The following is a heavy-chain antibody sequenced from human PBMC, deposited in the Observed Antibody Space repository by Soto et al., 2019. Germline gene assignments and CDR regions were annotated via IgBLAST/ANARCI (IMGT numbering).Heavy chain of an antibody. CDR2: INHIGES. J-gene: IGHJ4*02. V-gene: IGHV4-34*01. CDR1: GGSLTDYW. Sequence: QVHLQQWGTGLLKPSETLSLTCAVYGGSLTDYWWTWIRQTPGKGLEWIGEINHIGESNHNPSLKSRVTISLDTSQNQFSLKLTSVTAADTAVYYCARDFGAGAHFDHWGQGSLVTVSS. D-gene: IGHD3-10*01. CDR3: ARDFGAGAHFDH.